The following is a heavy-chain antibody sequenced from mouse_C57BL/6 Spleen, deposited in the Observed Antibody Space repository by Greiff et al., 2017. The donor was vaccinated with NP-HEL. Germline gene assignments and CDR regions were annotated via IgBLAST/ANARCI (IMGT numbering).Heavy chain of an antibody. V-gene: IGHV3-6*01. CDR3: ARADGYYSYWYFDV. J-gene: IGHJ1*03. D-gene: IGHD2-3*01. Sequence: EVQLQESGPGLVKPSQSLSLTCSVTGYSITSGYYWNWIRQFPGNKLEWMGYISYDGSNNYNPSLKNRISITRDTSKNQFFLKLNSVTTEDTATYYGARADGYYSYWYFDVWGTGTTVTVSS. CDR2: ISYDGSN. CDR1: GYSITSGYY.